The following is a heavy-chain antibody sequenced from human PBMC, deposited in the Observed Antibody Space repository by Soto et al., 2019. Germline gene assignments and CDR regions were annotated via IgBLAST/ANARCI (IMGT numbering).Heavy chain of an antibody. J-gene: IGHJ4*02. CDR2: ISGSGGST. D-gene: IGHD2-8*01. V-gene: IGHV3-23*01. CDR1: GFTFSSYA. CDR3: AKEHCTNGVCYTGLFDY. Sequence: GGSLRLSCAASGFTFSSYAMSWVRQAPGKGLEWVSAISGSGGSTYYADSVKGRFTISRDNSKNTLYLQMNSLRAEDTAVYYCAKEHCTNGVCYTGLFDYWGQGTLVTVSS.